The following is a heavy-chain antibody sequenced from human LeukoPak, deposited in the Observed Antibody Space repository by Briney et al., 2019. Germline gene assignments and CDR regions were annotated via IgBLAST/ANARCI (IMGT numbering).Heavy chain of an antibody. D-gene: IGHD6-13*01. CDR2: IDWDDDK. V-gene: IGHV2-70*04. CDR1: GFSLSTSGMR. J-gene: IGHJ6*03. CDR3: ARSIAAAGRMDYYYYMDV. Sequence: SGPTLVKPTQTLTLTCTFSGFSLSTSGMRVSWIRQPPGKALEWLARIDWDDDKFYSTSLKTRLTISKDTSKNQMVLTMTNMDPVDTATYYCARSIAAAGRMDYYYYMDVWGKGTTVTVSS.